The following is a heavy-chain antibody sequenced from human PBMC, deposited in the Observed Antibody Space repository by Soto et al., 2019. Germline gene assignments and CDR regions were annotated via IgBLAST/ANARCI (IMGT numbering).Heavy chain of an antibody. CDR2: IIPVFGTA. J-gene: IGHJ6*02. V-gene: IGHV1-69*12. Sequence: QVQLVQSGAEVKKPGSSVKVSCKASGGSLSNYGISWVRQAPGQGLEWMGGIIPVFGTANYAQKFQGRVTITADESTSIVYMDVISLSSEDTAVYYCARGDATKIVVTTYYGMDVWGQGTTVTVSS. CDR1: GGSLSNYG. D-gene: IGHD4-17*01. CDR3: ARGDATKIVVTTYYGMDV.